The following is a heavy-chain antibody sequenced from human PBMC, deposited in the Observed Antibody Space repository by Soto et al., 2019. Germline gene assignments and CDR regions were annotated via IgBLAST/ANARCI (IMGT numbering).Heavy chain of an antibody. CDR2: ISAYNGST. CDR3: GRCLTDSYAMDV. Sequence: ASAKVSCWASGCRGSSDRIAWVRQVTGQGPERMGWISAYNGSTNYAQNVQGRVVMTTHISTNIVYLELRSLRSHDTAMYYCGRCLTDSYAMDVWGQGTTVTVSS. D-gene: IGHD5-18*01. V-gene: IGHV1-18*01. CDR1: GCRGSSDR. J-gene: IGHJ6*02.